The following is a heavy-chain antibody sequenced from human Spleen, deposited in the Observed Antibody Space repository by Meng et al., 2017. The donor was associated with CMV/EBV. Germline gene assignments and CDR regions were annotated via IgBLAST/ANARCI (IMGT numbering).Heavy chain of an antibody. Sequence: SETLSLTCTVSGGSISSSSYYWGWIRQPSGKGLEWIGSIYYSGSTYYNPSLKSRVTISVDTSKNQFSLKLSSVTAADTAVYYCARGPIAARRVYFDYWGQGTLVTVSS. D-gene: IGHD6-6*01. J-gene: IGHJ4*02. V-gene: IGHV4-39*07. CDR3: ARGPIAARRVYFDY. CDR2: IYYSGST. CDR1: GGSISSSSYY.